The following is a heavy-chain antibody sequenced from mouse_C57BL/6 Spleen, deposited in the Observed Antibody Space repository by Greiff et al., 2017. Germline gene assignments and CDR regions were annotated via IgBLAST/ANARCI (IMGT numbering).Heavy chain of an antibody. D-gene: IGHD1-1*01. J-gene: IGHJ4*01. CDR2: ISGGGGNT. V-gene: IGHV5-9*01. Sequence: EVKVVESGGGLVKPGGSLKLSCAASGFTFSSYTMSWVRQTPEKRLEWVATISGGGGNTYYPDSVKGRFTISRDNAKNTLYLQMSSLRSEDTALYYCARPPFTTVVATDAMDYWGQGTSVTVSS. CDR1: GFTFSSYT. CDR3: ARPPFTTVVATDAMDY.